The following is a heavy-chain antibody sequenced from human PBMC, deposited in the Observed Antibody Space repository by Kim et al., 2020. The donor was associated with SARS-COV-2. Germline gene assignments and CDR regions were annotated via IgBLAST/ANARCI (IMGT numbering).Heavy chain of an antibody. CDR2: ISYDGSNK. Sequence: GGSLRLSCAASGFTFSSYGMHWVRQAPGKGLEWVAVISYDGSNKYYADSVKGRFTILRDNSKNTLYLQMNSLRTEDTAVYYCAKDCSCVVRGCGPLDYWG. CDR1: GFTFSSYG. CDR3: AKDCSCVVRGCGPLDY. J-gene: IGHJ4*01. V-gene: IGHV3-30*18. D-gene: IGHD3-10*01.